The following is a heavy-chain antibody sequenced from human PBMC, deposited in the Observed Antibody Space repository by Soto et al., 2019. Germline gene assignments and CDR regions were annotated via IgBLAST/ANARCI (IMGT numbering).Heavy chain of an antibody. CDR2: MNPNSGNT. J-gene: IGHJ3*02. Sequence: ASVKVSCKASGYTFTSYDINWVRQATGQGLEWMGWMNPNSGNTGYAQKFQGRVTMTRNTSISTAYMELSSLRSEDTAVYYCARGSHLRPDDAFDIWGQGTMVTVSS. CDR1: GYTFTSYD. V-gene: IGHV1-8*01. CDR3: ARGSHLRPDDAFDI.